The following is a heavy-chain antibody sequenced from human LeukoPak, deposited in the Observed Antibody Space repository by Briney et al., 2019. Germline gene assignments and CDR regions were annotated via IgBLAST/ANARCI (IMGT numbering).Heavy chain of an antibody. V-gene: IGHV3-23*01. CDR1: GFTFSHYP. CDR2: ISADHAT. D-gene: IGHD2-8*01. CDR3: AKDTEGVRGNFLFEY. Sequence: GGSLRLSCAASGFTFSHYPMSWVRQAPGRGLEWVAAISADHATYDADSMKGRFTISRDNSKNTLYLQMNGLRAEDTAVYYCAKDTEGVRGNFLFEYWGQGTLVTVSS. J-gene: IGHJ4*02.